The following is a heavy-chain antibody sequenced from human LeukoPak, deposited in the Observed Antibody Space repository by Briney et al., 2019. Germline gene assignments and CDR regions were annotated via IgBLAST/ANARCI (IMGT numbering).Heavy chain of an antibody. CDR2: IYYSGST. CDR3: ARVEGYCSSTSCYPDY. Sequence: SETLSLTCTVSGGSISSYYWSWIRQPPGKGLEWIGYIYYSGSTNHNPSLKSRVTISVDTSKNQFSLKLSSVTAADTAVYYCARVEGYCSSTSCYPDYWGQGTLVTVSS. CDR1: GGSISSYY. V-gene: IGHV4-59*01. J-gene: IGHJ4*02. D-gene: IGHD2-2*01.